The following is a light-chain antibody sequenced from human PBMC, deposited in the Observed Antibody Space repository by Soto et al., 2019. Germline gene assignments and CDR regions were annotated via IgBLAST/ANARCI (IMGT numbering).Light chain of an antibody. J-gene: IGLJ2*01. Sequence: QSALTQPASXXGXXXXXXXISCTGTSSDVGGYDYVSWYQQYAGKAPKLTIYNVRNRPSGVSNRFSGSKSGNTASLTISGLQPEDEADYFCSSYTNSGTVLFGGGTKVTVL. CDR3: SSYTNSGTVL. CDR1: SSDVGGYDY. CDR2: NVR. V-gene: IGLV2-14*01.